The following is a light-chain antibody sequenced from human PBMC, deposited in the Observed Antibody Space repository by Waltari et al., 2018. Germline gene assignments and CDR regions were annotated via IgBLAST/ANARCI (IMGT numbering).Light chain of an antibody. CDR2: RDA. V-gene: IGLV1-47*01. CDR1: NSNIGKNF. J-gene: IGLJ3*02. CDR3: AAWDDSLSGQVL. Sequence: QSVLTQPPSASGTPGQSATIPCSGSNSNIGKNFVYWYQQLAGTAPKPLVYRDAQRPSGVPDRFSGSKSGTSASLAITGLRSDDEADYYCAAWDDSLSGQVLFGGGTKLTVL.